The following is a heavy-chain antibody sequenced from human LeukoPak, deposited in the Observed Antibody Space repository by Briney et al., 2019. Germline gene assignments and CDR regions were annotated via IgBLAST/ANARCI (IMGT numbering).Heavy chain of an antibody. D-gene: IGHD2-2*01. Sequence: GGYLRLSCAASGFTFGNYAMSWVRQAPGKVLEWVSAIGDTGRSTYYADSVKGRFTISRDNSRNTLYLQMNSLRAEDTAIYYCAKAGSGYCSSTSCLYYFDYWGQGTLVTVSS. CDR2: IGDTGRST. CDR3: AKAGSGYCSSTSCLYYFDY. J-gene: IGHJ4*02. V-gene: IGHV3-23*01. CDR1: GFTFGNYA.